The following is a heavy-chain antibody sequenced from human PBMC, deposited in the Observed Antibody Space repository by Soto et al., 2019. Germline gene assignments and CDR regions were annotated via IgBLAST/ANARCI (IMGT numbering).Heavy chain of an antibody. V-gene: IGHV3-23*01. CDR2: ISGSGGST. CDR3: AKDSSGYPGGYFDY. D-gene: IGHD3-22*01. J-gene: IGHJ4*02. CDR1: GFTFSSYA. Sequence: EVQLLESGGGLVQPGGSLRLSCAASGFTFSSYAMSWVRQAPGKWLEWVSAISGSGGSTYYADSVKGRFTISRDNSKNTLYLQMNSRRAEDTAVYYCAKDSSGYPGGYFDYWGQGTLVTVSS.